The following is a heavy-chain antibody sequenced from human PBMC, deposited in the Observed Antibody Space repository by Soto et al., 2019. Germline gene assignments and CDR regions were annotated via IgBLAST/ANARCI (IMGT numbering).Heavy chain of an antibody. CDR1: GGTFSSYA. V-gene: IGHV1-69*06. CDR2: IIPIFGTA. J-gene: IGHJ4*02. D-gene: IGHD2-8*01. CDR3: ATNGRGDHAATNVDY. Sequence: GASVKVSCKASGGTFSSYAISWVRQAPGQGLEWMGGIIPIFGTANYAQKFQGRVTITADKSTSTAYMKLRSLRSDDTAVYYCATNGRGDHAATNVDYWGQGTLVTVS.